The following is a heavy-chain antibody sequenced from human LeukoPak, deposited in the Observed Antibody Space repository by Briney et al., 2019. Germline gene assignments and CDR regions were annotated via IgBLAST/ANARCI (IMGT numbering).Heavy chain of an antibody. D-gene: IGHD2-2*01. CDR1: GFTFSSYA. CDR3: AREGTTVYYGMDV. V-gene: IGHV3-30*04. J-gene: IGHJ6*04. CDR2: ISYDGSNK. Sequence: GGSLRLSCAASGFTFSSYAMHWVRQAPGKGLEGVAVISYDGSNKYYADSVKGRLTIPRDNSKNTLYLQMRSLRAEDTAVYYCAREGTTVYYGMDVWGKGTTVTVSS.